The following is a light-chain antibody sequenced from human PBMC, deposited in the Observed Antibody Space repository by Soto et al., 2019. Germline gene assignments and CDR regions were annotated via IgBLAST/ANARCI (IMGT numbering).Light chain of an antibody. Sequence: DIVMTQSPLSLSVTPGEPASISCRSSQSLLNSNGYNYLDWYLQKPGQSPQLLIYLGSSRASGVPDRVSGSGSGTDFTLTISRVEAEDVGFYYCMQALQAPLTFGQGTRVEIK. CDR2: LGS. CDR3: MQALQAPLT. CDR1: QSLLNSNGYNY. J-gene: IGKJ1*01. V-gene: IGKV2-28*01.